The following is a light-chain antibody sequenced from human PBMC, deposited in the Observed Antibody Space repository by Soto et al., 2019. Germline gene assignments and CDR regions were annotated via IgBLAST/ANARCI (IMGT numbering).Light chain of an antibody. Sequence: QSVLTQPAAVSGSPGQSITISCTGTSSDVGTYKFVSWFQVHPGEAPKLMIYEGSKRPSGVSNRFSGSKSGDTASLTISGLRADDEADYYCCSYAGRSTLIFGGGTKLTVL. CDR3: CSYAGRSTLI. CDR2: EGS. J-gene: IGLJ2*01. CDR1: SSDVGTYKF. V-gene: IGLV2-23*01.